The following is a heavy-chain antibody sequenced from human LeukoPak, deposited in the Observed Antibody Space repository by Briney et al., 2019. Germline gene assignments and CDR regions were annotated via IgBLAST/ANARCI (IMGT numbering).Heavy chain of an antibody. CDR3: AKSTTMIVVVISDY. CDR2: ITNSGDNT. CDR1: GFTFSNNA. Sequence: GGSLRLSCAASGFTFSNNAMTWVRQAPGKGLEWISAITNSGDNTYYADSVKGRFTISRDNSKNTLYLQMNSLRAEDTAVYYCAKSTTMIVVVISDYWGQGTLVTVSS. V-gene: IGHV3-23*01. J-gene: IGHJ4*02. D-gene: IGHD3-22*01.